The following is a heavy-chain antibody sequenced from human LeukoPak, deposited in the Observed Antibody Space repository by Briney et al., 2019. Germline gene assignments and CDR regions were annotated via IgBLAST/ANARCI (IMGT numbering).Heavy chain of an antibody. CDR2: ISPYNGNT. J-gene: IGHJ4*02. D-gene: IGHD5-18*01. V-gene: IGHV1-18*04. CDR3: ARDLGYSSDSVIDY. Sequence: ASVNVSCQASGYTFPSYGISWVRPAPGQGLEWMGWISPYNGNTNYAQKLQGRVTMTTDTSTSTAYMELRSLRSDDSAGDYCARDLGYSSDSVIDYWGQGTLVTVSS. CDR1: GYTFPSYG.